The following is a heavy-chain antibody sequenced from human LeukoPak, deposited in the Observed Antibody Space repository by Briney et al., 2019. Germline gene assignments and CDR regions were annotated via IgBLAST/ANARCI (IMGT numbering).Heavy chain of an antibody. CDR1: GFTFSSYW. J-gene: IGHJ6*03. V-gene: IGHV3-7*01. CDR2: IKQDGSEK. D-gene: IGHD1-1*01. CDR3: ARLGVGWNGLYYYYYYMDV. Sequence: GGSLRLSCAASGFTFSSYWMGWVRQAPGKGLEWVANIKQDGSEKYYVDSVKGRFTISRDNAKNSLYLQMNSLRAEDTAVYYCARLGVGWNGLYYYYYYMDVWGKGTTVTVSS.